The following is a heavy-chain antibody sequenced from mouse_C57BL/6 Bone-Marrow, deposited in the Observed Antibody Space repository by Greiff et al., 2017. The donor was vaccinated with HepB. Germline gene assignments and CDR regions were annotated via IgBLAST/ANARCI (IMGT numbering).Heavy chain of an antibody. CDR2: ISDGGSYT. CDR1: GFTFSSYA. CDR3: AREGDYDYDVGWFAY. V-gene: IGHV5-4*01. D-gene: IGHD2-4*01. J-gene: IGHJ3*01. Sequence: EVQLMESGGGLVKPGGSLKLSCAASGFTFSSYAMSWVRQTPEKRLEWVATISDGGSYTYYPDNVKGRFTISRDNAKNNLYLQMSHLKSEDTAMYYCAREGDYDYDVGWFAYWGQGTLVTVSA.